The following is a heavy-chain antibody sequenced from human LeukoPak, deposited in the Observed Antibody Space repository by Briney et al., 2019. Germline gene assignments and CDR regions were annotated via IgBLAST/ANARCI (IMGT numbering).Heavy chain of an antibody. J-gene: IGHJ4*02. D-gene: IGHD1-26*01. CDR3: AYRNNFEY. CDR1: GFTFSSFS. CDR2: ISGFDTYI. Sequence: GGSLRLSCAASGFTFSSFSMHWVRQAPGKGLEWVSSISGFDTYIYYADSVKGRFTISRDNAKNSLYLQMNSLRAEDTAIYYCAYRNNFEYWGQGALVTVSS. V-gene: IGHV3-21*04.